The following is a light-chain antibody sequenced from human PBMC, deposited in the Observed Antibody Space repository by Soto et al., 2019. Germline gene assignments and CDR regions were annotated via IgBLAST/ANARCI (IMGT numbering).Light chain of an antibody. CDR1: QNVANY. V-gene: IGKV3-11*01. CDR3: QQRGDWPPIT. Sequence: EVVLTQSPATLSVSPGERATLSCRASQNVANYLDWYQQKPGQPPRLLIYNASNRTTGIPARFSGSGSGTDFTLTISSLEPEDFAVYYCQQRGDWPPITFGQGTRLEIK. J-gene: IGKJ5*01. CDR2: NAS.